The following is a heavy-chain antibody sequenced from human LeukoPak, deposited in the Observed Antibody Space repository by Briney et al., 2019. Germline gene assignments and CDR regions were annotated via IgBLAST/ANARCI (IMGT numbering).Heavy chain of an antibody. CDR2: ISAYNGNT. CDR3: ARDGTEDVRRSSQFYVKYNYNGMDV. CDR1: GYTFASYG. J-gene: IGHJ6*02. Sequence: GASVTVSCKASGYTFASYGISWVRQAPGQGLEWIGWISAYNGNTNYAQKFQDRVTLTTDTSATTVYMELTSLRSDDTAIYDCARDGTEDVRRSSQFYVKYNYNGMDVWGQGTMVTVSS. D-gene: IGHD1-1*01. V-gene: IGHV1-18*01.